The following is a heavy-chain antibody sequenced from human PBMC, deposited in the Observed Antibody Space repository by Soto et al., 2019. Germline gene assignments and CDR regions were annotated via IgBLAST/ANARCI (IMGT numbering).Heavy chain of an antibody. CDR1: GYTLTELS. V-gene: IGHV1-24*01. J-gene: IGHJ3*02. D-gene: IGHD6-19*01. CDR3: ARDSRESTLAVTGKRAACHI. CDR2: FDPEDGET. Sequence: ASVKVSCKVSGYTLTELSMHWVRQAPGKGLEWMGGFDPEDGETIYAQKFQGRVTMTRDTSTNTAYMELSSLRSEDTAVYYCARDSRESTLAVTGKRAACHIWGKGTMVTV.